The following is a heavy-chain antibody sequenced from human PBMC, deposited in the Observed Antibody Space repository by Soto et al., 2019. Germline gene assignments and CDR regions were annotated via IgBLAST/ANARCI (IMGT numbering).Heavy chain of an antibody. CDR3: AGGYGDPPQRNYYSSMDV. Sequence: SETLSLTCTVSGGSISSYYWSWIRQPPGKGLEWIGYIYYSGSTNYNPSLKSRVTISVDTSKNQFSLKLSSVTAADTAVYYCAGGYGDPPQRNYYSSMDVGGKGTTVTVP. J-gene: IGHJ6*03. V-gene: IGHV4-59*01. CDR2: IYYSGST. D-gene: IGHD5-18*01. CDR1: GGSISSYY.